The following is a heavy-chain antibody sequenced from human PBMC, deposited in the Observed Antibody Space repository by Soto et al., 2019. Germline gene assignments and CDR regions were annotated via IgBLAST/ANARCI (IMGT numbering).Heavy chain of an antibody. V-gene: IGHV1-18*01. CDR2: ISPYNGNT. D-gene: IGHD2-8*01. CDR1: GYTFSNFG. CDR3: ARDRLGVSVTGGGFDS. J-gene: IGHJ4*02. Sequence: QVQLVQSGGEVKKPGASVKVSCKASGYTFSNFGLSWVRQAPGQGLELMGWISPYNGNTNYAPKLQGRLTMTTDTSTSTAYVELRSLRSDDTAEYYCARDRLGVSVTGGGFDSWGQGTLVTVSS.